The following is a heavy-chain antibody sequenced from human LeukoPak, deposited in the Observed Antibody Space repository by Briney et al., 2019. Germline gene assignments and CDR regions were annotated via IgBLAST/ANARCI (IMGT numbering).Heavy chain of an antibody. J-gene: IGHJ4*02. CDR1: GGSICSYY. V-gene: IGHV4-59*08. CDR2: IYYSGST. D-gene: IGHD3-16*02. Sequence: SETLSLTCTVSGGSICSYYWSWIRQPPGKGLEWIGYIYYSGSTNYNPSLKSRVTISVDTSKNQFSLKLSSVTAADTAVYYCASSYYDYVWGSYRVDYWGQGTLVTVSS. CDR3: ASSYYDYVWGSYRVDY.